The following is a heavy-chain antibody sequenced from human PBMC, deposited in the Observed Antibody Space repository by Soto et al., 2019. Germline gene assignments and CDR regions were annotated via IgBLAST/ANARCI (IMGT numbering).Heavy chain of an antibody. CDR1: GFTFSSYG. Sequence: SLRLSCAASGFTFSSYGMHWVRQAPGKGLEWVAVIWYDGSNKYYADSVKGRFTISRDNSKNTLYLQMNSLRAEDTAVYYCARGGDIVVPINWFDPWGQGTLVTVSS. V-gene: IGHV3-33*01. J-gene: IGHJ5*02. CDR3: ARGGDIVVPINWFDP. D-gene: IGHD2-15*01. CDR2: IWYDGSNK.